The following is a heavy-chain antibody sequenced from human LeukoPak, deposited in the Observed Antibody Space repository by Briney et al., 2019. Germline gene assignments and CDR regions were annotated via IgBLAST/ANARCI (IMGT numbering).Heavy chain of an antibody. Sequence: QSGGSLRLSCAASGFTFSSYAMHWVRQAPGKGLEYVSAISSAGGSTYYANSVKGRFTISRDNSKSTLFLQMDSLRAEDMAVYYCAKDLRPFKAFGAFDIWGQGTMVTVSS. J-gene: IGHJ3*02. V-gene: IGHV3-64*01. CDR1: GFTFSSYA. CDR2: ISSAGGST. D-gene: IGHD3-10*01. CDR3: AKDLRPFKAFGAFDI.